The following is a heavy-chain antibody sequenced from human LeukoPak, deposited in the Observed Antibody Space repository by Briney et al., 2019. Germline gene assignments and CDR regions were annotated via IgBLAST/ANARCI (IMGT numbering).Heavy chain of an antibody. D-gene: IGHD1-26*01. V-gene: IGHV3-33*06. Sequence: GGSLRLSCAASGFTFSSYGMHWARQAPGKGLEWVAVIWDDGSSKYYGDSVKGRFTISRDNSKNTLYLQMNSLRAEDTTVYYCAKPTRGSGSFLIDFWGQGTLVTVSS. CDR1: GFTFSSYG. J-gene: IGHJ4*02. CDR2: IWDDGSSK. CDR3: AKPTRGSGSFLIDF.